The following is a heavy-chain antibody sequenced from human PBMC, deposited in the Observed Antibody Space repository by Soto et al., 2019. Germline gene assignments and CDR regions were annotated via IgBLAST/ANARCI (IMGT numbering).Heavy chain of an antibody. CDR3: AKVGNNYGSGSYGKPFDY. CDR1: GFTFSSYA. J-gene: IGHJ4*02. V-gene: IGHV3-23*01. Sequence: GGSLRLACAASGFTFSSYAMSWVRQAPGKGLEWVSAISGSGGSTYYADSVKGRFTISRDNSKNTLYLQMNSLRAEDTAVYYCAKVGNNYGSGSYGKPFDYWGQGTLDTVSS. D-gene: IGHD3-10*01. CDR2: ISGSGGST.